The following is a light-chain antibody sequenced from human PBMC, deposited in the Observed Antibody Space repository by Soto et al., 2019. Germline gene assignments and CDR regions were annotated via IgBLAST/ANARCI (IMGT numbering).Light chain of an antibody. Sequence: EIVLTQSPATLSLSPGERATLSCRASQSLNIYLAWYQQKPGQAPRLLIYDASNRATGIPARFSGSGSETAFTLTISSLEPEDFAFYYFQQRRSFPITFGQGTRLDIK. CDR1: QSLNIY. J-gene: IGKJ5*01. CDR2: DAS. CDR3: QQRRSFPIT. V-gene: IGKV3-11*01.